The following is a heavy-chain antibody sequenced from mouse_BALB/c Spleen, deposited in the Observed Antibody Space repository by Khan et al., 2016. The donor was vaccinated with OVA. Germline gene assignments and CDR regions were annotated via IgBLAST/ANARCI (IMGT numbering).Heavy chain of an antibody. D-gene: IGHD1-1*01. J-gene: IGHJ2*01. CDR2: INPSTGYT. CDR1: GYTFINYW. CDR3: ARRGRRWDLDY. Sequence: QVQLQQSGAELAKPGASVKMSCKASGYTFINYWILWIKQRPGQGLEWIGYINPSTGYTEYNQNFKDKATLTADKSSRTAYMQLSSLTSEDSTVYYCARRGRRWDLDYWGQGTTLTGSS. V-gene: IGHV1-7*01.